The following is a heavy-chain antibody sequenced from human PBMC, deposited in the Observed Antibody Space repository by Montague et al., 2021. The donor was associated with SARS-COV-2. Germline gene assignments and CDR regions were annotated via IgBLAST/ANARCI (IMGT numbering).Heavy chain of an antibody. J-gene: IGHJ6*02. CDR3: ATLSRRTAAGTRDYFGLDV. D-gene: IGHD6-13*01. V-gene: IGHV4-4*02. CDR2: IFHSGTI. CDR1: GDSISTSTW. Sequence: SETLSLTCRVSGDSISTSTWWTWVRQTPGKGLEWIGEIFHSGTINYNPSLKSRVSISVDKSNNQFSLRLSSSIAADMAVYYCATLSRRTAAGTRDYFGLDVWGQGTTVVASS.